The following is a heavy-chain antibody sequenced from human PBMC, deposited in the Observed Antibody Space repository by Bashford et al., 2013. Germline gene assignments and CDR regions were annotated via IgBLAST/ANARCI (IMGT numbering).Heavy chain of an antibody. J-gene: IGHJ3*02. Sequence: WVRQAPGQGLEWMGGIIPIFGTANYAQKFQGRVTITADEFTSTVYMELSSLRSEDTAVYYCAREKSLEGVEEAFDIWGQGDNGHRLL. V-gene: IGHV1-69*01. D-gene: IGHD2-15*01. CDR3: AREKSLEGVEEAFDI. CDR2: IIPIFGTA.